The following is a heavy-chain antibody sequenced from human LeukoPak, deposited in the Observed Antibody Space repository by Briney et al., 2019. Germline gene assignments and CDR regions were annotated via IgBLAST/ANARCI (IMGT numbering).Heavy chain of an antibody. D-gene: IGHD3-10*01. CDR1: GFTLSSYA. CDR2: ISASGGST. CDR3: AKVMKGSERLTMVRGVIIKTAGLYYMDV. J-gene: IGHJ6*03. Sequence: GGSLRLSCAASGFTLSSYAMSWDRQAPGKGLEWVSSISASGGSTIYADSVKDRFTISRDKSKITVYLQMNSLGAEDTAVYYCAKVMKGSERLTMVRGVIIKTAGLYYMDVWGKGTTVTVSS. V-gene: IGHV3-23*01.